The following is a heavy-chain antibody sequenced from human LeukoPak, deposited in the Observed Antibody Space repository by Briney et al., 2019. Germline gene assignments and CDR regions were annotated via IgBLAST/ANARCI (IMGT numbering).Heavy chain of an antibody. J-gene: IGHJ3*02. CDR1: GFTFSSYS. CDR2: ISSSSSYI. V-gene: IGHV3-21*01. Sequence: PGGSLRLSRAASGFTFSSYSMNWVRQAPGKGLEWVSSISSSSSYIYYADSVKGRFTISRDNAKNSLYLQMNSLRAEDTAVHYCASRGYDILTGLAFDIWGQRTMVTVSS. CDR3: ASRGYDILTGLAFDI. D-gene: IGHD3-9*01.